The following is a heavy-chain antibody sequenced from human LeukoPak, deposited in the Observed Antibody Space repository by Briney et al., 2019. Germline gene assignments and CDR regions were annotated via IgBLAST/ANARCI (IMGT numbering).Heavy chain of an antibody. CDR2: MNPNSGNT. CDR1: GYTSTSYD. D-gene: IGHD6-13*01. V-gene: IGHV1-8*03. J-gene: IGHJ4*02. CDR3: ARTSSSLADYYFDY. Sequence: ASVKVSCKASGYTSTSYDINWVRQATGQGLEWMGWMNPNSGNTGYAQKFQGRVTITRNTSISTAYMELSSLRSEDTAVYYCARTSSSLADYYFDYWGQGTLVTVSS.